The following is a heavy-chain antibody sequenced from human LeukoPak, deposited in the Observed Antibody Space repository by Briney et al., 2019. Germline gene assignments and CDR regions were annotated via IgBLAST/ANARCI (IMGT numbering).Heavy chain of an antibody. Sequence: GGSLRLSCAASGFTFSSYAMHWVRQAPGKGLEWVAVISYDGSNKYYADSVKGRFTISRDNAKNSLYLQMNSLRDEDTAVYYCARDGTYYDILTGYLRGSNWFDPWGQGTLVTVSS. D-gene: IGHD3-9*01. CDR1: GFTFSSYA. CDR2: ISYDGSNK. V-gene: IGHV3-30-3*01. J-gene: IGHJ5*02. CDR3: ARDGTYYDILTGYLRGSNWFDP.